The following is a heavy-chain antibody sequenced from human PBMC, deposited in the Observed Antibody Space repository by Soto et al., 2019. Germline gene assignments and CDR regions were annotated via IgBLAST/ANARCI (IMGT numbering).Heavy chain of an antibody. D-gene: IGHD3-10*01. CDR3: AKDQVWFGELVDY. CDR2: ISYDGSNK. J-gene: IGHJ4*02. Sequence: GGSLRISCAASGFTFSSYGMHWVRQAPGKGLEWVAVISYDGSNKYYADSVKGRFTISRDNSKNTLYLQMNSLRAEDTAVYYCAKDQVWFGELVDYWGQGTLVTVSS. CDR1: GFTFSSYG. V-gene: IGHV3-30*18.